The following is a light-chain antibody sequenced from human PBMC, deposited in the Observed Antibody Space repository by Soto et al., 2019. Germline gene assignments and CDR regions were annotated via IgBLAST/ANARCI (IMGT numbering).Light chain of an antibody. CDR3: QQCAYSPRT. Sequence: EIVLTQSPDTLSLSPGERATISCRASQSIGNNYLAWYQQRPGQAPRLLIDDATSRATGIPDRFTGSGSGADFALTISRLEPEDFAVYYCQQCAYSPRTFGQGTKVEVK. CDR1: QSIGNNY. CDR2: DAT. V-gene: IGKV3-20*01. J-gene: IGKJ1*01.